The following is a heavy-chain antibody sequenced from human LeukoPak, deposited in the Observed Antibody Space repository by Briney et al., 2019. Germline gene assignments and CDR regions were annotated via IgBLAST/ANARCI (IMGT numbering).Heavy chain of an antibody. CDR3: AKKEYSSSWYLVFGMDV. Sequence: GGSLRLSCAASGFTFSSYAMSCGRQAPRKGLEWVSAIRGSGGSTYYADSVKGRFTISRHSTKNTLYLQMNTLRTGATAVYYCAKKEYSSSWYLVFGMDVWGERTTVTVSS. CDR2: IRGSGGST. J-gene: IGHJ6*04. V-gene: IGHV3-23*01. D-gene: IGHD6-13*01. CDR1: GFTFSSYA.